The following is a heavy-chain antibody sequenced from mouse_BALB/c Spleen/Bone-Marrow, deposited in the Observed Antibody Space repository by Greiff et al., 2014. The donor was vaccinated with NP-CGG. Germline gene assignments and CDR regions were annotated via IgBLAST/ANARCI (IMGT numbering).Heavy chain of an antibody. Sequence: EVMLVESGPGLVKPSQSLSLTCTVTGYSITSDYAWNWIRQFPGNKLEWMCYISYSGSTSYNPSLKSRISITRDTSKNQFFLQLNSVTTEDTATYYCASRFDEAWFAYWGQGTLVTVSA. CDR1: GYSITSDYA. CDR3: ASRFDEAWFAY. J-gene: IGHJ3*01. D-gene: IGHD2-14*01. CDR2: ISYSGST. V-gene: IGHV3-2*02.